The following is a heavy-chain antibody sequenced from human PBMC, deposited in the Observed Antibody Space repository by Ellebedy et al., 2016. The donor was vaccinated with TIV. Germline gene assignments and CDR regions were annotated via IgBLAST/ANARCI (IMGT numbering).Heavy chain of an antibody. CDR1: GFIFNSHG. J-gene: IGHJ4*02. V-gene: IGHV3-30*13. CDR3: TKEGAVAGAPAYLAYDY. Sequence: GESLKISCAASGFIFNSHGMHWVRQAPGKGLEWVAVISSHGMTTYYADSVKGRFTIPRDNSNNSLYLQMNSLRAEDTAVYFCTKEGAVAGAPAYLAYDYWGQGTLVTVSS. D-gene: IGHD6-19*01. CDR2: ISSHGMTT.